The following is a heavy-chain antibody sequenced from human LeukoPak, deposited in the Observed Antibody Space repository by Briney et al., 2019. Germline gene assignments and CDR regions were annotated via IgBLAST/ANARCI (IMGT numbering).Heavy chain of an antibody. CDR1: GYTSTNHY. Sequence: ASVKVSCKASGYTSTNHYMHWVRQAPGQGLEWMGIINPSGDSTTYAQKFQGRVTMTRDTSTGTVYMELSSLSTEDTAVYYCARHDLGGFSPFDSWGQGTLVTVSS. D-gene: IGHD2-15*01. V-gene: IGHV1-46*01. J-gene: IGHJ4*02. CDR2: INPSGDST. CDR3: ARHDLGGFSPFDS.